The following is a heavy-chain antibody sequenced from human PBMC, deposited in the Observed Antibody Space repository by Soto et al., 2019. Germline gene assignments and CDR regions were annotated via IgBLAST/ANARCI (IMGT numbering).Heavy chain of an antibody. CDR2: ISAYNGNK. J-gene: IGHJ4*02. D-gene: IGHD6-6*01. V-gene: IGHV1-18*04. Sequence: QVQLVQSGGEVKKPGASVEVSCRTSGYMFTTYGMSWVRQAPGQGLEWMAWISAYNGNKKYAQKFQGRVTMTTDTSTSTVSMELRNPTSGDTGTYFCARTGGGMAARPLEYWGQGTLVTVSS. CDR3: ARTGGGMAARPLEY. CDR1: GYMFTTYG.